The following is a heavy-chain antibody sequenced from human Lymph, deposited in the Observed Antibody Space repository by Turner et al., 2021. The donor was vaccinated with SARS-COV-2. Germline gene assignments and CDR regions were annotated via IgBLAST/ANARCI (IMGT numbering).Heavy chain of an antibody. CDR3: ARNDRVVVQSFDY. V-gene: IGHV4-39*01. D-gene: IGHD2-15*01. Sequence: QLQLQESGPGLVKPSETLSLTCTVSGGSISSSRYYWGWIRQPPGKGLEWIGSIYYSGSTYYNPSLKSRVTISVDTSKNQFSLKLTSVTAADTAVYYCARNDRVVVQSFDYWGQGTLITVSS. CDR2: IYYSGST. J-gene: IGHJ4*02. CDR1: GGSISSSRYY.